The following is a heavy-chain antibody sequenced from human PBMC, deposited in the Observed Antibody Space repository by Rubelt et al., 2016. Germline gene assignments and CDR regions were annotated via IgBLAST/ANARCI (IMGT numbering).Heavy chain of an antibody. D-gene: IGHD1-26*01. V-gene: IGHV4-39*01. CDR3: ARHNSGSYYSHFDY. CDR2: FYYMGST. CDR1: GGSISSGCYS. J-gene: IGHJ4*02. Sequence: QVQLQESGPGLVKPSQTLSLTCTVSGGSISSGCYSWCWIRQHPGKGLEGIGWFYYMGSTYYPPSLKSRVPISVDTAKNQFSLNLSSVTAADTAVYYCARHNSGSYYSHFDYWGQGTLVTVSS.